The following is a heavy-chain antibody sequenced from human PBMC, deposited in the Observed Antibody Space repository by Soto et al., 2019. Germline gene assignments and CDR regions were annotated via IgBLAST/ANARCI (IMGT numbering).Heavy chain of an antibody. CDR3: GREESGYYGSGSYSRFDF. D-gene: IGHD3-10*01. CDR2: ISFDGTNK. CDR1: GFTFRSYA. Sequence: VGSLRLSCAASGFTFRSYAMHWVRQAPGKGLEWVALISFDGTNKYYAESVRGRFTISRDNSENTVHLEMTSLRLADTAVYFCGREESGYYGSGSYSRFDFWGQGALVTVSS. J-gene: IGHJ4*02. V-gene: IGHV3-30-3*01.